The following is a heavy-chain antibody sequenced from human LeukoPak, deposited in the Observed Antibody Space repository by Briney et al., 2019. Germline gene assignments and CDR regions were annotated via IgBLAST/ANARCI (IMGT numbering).Heavy chain of an antibody. D-gene: IGHD5-12*01. Sequence: SETLSLTCTVSGGSLSNHYWSWIRQPPGKGLEWIGYIYYSGSTNYNPSLKSRVTISVDTSKNQFSLKLSSVTAADTAVYFCARLTGGGYTGSFDYWGQGILVTVSS. J-gene: IGHJ4*02. CDR3: ARLTGGGYTGSFDY. V-gene: IGHV4-59*08. CDR2: IYYSGST. CDR1: GGSLSNHY.